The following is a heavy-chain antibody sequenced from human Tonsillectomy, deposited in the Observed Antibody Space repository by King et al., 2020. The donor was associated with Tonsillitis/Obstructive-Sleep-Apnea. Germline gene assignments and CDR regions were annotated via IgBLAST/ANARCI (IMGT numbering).Heavy chain of an antibody. CDR3: ARSSKLVRAVVETAIDY. J-gene: IGHJ4*02. D-gene: IGHD2-2*02. CDR2: TWYDGGNK. V-gene: IGHV3-33*01. CDR1: GFTFSLYG. Sequence: VQLVESGGGVVQPGRSLRLSCAASGFTFSLYGMHWVRQAPGKGLEWVAVTWYDGGNKYYADSVKGRFTISRDNSKNTLYLQMNSLRAEDTALYYCARSSKLVRAVVETAIDYWGQGTLVTVSS.